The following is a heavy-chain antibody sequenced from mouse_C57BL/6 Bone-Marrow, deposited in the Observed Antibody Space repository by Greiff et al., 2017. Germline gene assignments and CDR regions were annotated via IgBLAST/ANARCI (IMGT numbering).Heavy chain of an antibody. CDR2: IYPGDGDT. D-gene: IGHD4-1*01. V-gene: IGHV1-80*01. CDR3: ERPGTWFAY. Sequence: VQLQQSGAELVKPGASVKISCKASGYAFTSYTMHWVKQRPGQGLEWIGQIYPGDGDTKYNGKFKGKATLTADKSSSTAYMQLSSLTSEDSAVYICERPGTWFAYWGQGTLVTVSA. J-gene: IGHJ3*01. CDR1: GYAFTSYT.